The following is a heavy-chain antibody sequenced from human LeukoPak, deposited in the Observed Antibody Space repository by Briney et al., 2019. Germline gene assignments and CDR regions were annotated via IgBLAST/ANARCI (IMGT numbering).Heavy chain of an antibody. D-gene: IGHD3-9*01. CDR3: ARDTALLTGYPFDY. CDR1: GGSISSSSYY. J-gene: IGHJ4*02. CDR2: IYYSGST. Sequence: SETLSLTCTVSGGSISSSSYYWGWIRQPPGKGLEWIGSIYYSGSTYYNPSLKSRVTISVDTSKNQFSLKLSSVTAADTAVYYCARDTALLTGYPFDYWGQGTLVTVSS. V-gene: IGHV4-39*07.